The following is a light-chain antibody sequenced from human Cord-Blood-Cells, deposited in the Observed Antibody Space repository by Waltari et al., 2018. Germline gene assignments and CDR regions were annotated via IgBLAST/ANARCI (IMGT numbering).Light chain of an antibody. J-gene: IGLJ3*02. CDR1: SSVVGGYTY. CDR2: YVS. Sequence: SALNHPASVSGSPGQSITISCIGTSSVVGGYTYVTGYQQHPGKAPKLMIYYVSNRPSGFSNRFSGTKSGNTASLTISGLQAEDEADYYCSSYTSSSWVFGGGTKLTVL. V-gene: IGLV2-14*01. CDR3: SSYTSSSWV.